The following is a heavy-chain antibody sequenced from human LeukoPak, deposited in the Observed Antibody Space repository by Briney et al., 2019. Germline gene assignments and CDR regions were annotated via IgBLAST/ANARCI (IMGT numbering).Heavy chain of an antibody. CDR2: ITGSGNST. CDR3: AKVAGEQWLVWELDY. V-gene: IGHV3-23*01. D-gene: IGHD6-19*01. J-gene: IGHJ4*02. CDR1: GFAFDDYA. Sequence: GGSLRLSCAASGFAFDDYAMTWVRQAPGKGLEWVSEITGSGNSTYYADSVKGRFTISRDNSKNTLYLQMNSLRAEDTAVYYCAKVAGEQWLVWELDYWGQGTLVTVSS.